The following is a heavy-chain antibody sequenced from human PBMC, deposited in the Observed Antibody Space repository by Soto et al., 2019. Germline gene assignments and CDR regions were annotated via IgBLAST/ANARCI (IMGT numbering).Heavy chain of an antibody. CDR3: ARRRGNSFDY. Sequence: SETLSLTCTVSGGSISSYYWSWIRQPPGKGLEWIEYIYYSGSTNYNPSLKSRVTISVDTSKNQFSLKLSSVTAADTAVYYCARRRGNSFDYWGQGTLVTVSS. D-gene: IGHD2-15*01. J-gene: IGHJ4*02. CDR2: IYYSGST. CDR1: GGSISSYY. V-gene: IGHV4-59*01.